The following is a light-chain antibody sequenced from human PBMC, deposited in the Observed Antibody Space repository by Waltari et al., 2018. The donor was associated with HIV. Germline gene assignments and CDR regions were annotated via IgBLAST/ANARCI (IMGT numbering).Light chain of an antibody. V-gene: IGLV2-14*03. J-gene: IGLJ1*01. Sequence: QSALTQPASVSGSPGQATTIPCTGATSDVGGYNYISWYQQHPGKAPKLMIYDVSNRPSGVSNRFSGSKSGNTASLTISGLQAEDEADYYCSSYTSSSTPYVFGTGTKVTVL. CDR3: SSYTSSSTPYV. CDR1: TSDVGGYNY. CDR2: DVS.